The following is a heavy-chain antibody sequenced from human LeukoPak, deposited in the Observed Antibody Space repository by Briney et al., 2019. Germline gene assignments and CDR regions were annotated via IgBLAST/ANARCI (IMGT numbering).Heavy chain of an antibody. CDR2: ISWNSGSI. Sequence: PGGSLRLSCAASGFTFDDYAMHWVRQAPGKGLEWVSGISWNSGSIGYADSVEGRFTISRDNAKNSLYLQMNSLRAEDTALYYCARTLVGATLVDYYYMDVWGKGTTVTVSS. J-gene: IGHJ6*03. D-gene: IGHD1-26*01. CDR3: ARTLVGATLVDYYYMDV. CDR1: GFTFDDYA. V-gene: IGHV3-9*01.